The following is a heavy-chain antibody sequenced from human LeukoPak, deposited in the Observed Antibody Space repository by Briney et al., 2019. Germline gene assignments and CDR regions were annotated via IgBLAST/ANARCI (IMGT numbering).Heavy chain of an antibody. V-gene: IGHV4-34*01. J-gene: IGHJ4*02. Sequence: GSLRLSCAASGFTFSAFWMSWVRQPPGKGLEWIGEINHSGSTNYNPSLKSRVTISVDTSKNQFSLKLSSVTAADTAVYYCARDSVTTLPSFDYWGQGTLVTVSS. CDR1: GFTFSAFW. CDR2: INHSGST. D-gene: IGHD4-17*01. CDR3: ARDSVTTLPSFDY.